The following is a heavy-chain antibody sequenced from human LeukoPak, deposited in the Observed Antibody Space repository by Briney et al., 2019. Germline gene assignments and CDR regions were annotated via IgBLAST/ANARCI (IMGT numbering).Heavy chain of an antibody. J-gene: IGHJ5*02. CDR2: IYYSGGT. CDR1: GASLSSFY. Sequence: PSETLSLTCSVSGASLSSFYWSWIRQPPGKGLEWIGYIYYSGGTNYNPSLTSRVTISVDTSKNQFSLKLSSVTAADTAVYYCASTPSYLPYCSGGSCYSDWFDPWGQGTLVTVSS. CDR3: ASTPSYLPYCSGGSCYSDWFDP. V-gene: IGHV4-59*01. D-gene: IGHD2-15*01.